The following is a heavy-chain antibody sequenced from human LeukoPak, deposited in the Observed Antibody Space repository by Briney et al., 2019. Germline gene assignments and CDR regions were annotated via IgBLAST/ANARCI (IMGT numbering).Heavy chain of an antibody. CDR2: IYYSGST. J-gene: IGHJ4*02. V-gene: IGHV4-59*08. CDR3: ARRLSTDLKSGSCLDY. CDR1: GGSISSYY. Sequence: SETLSLTCTVSGGSISSYYWSWIRQPPGKGLEWIGYIYYSGSTNYNPSLKSRVTISVDTSKNQFSLKLSSVTAADTAVYYCARRLSTDLKSGSCLDYWGQGTLVTVSS. D-gene: IGHD1-26*01.